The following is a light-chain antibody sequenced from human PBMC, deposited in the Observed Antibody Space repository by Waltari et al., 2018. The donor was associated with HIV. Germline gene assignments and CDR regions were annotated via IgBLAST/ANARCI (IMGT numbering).Light chain of an antibody. CDR2: RAS. CDR3: QQYNNFPLT. Sequence: EIVMTQSPATLSVSPGERVILSCRASQRIASNLVWYQQKPGQAPRPLIYRASSRATGIPARFSGSGSGTEFTLTISSLQSEDFALYYCQQYNNFPLTFGGGTKVEIK. V-gene: IGKV3-15*01. J-gene: IGKJ4*01. CDR1: QRIASN.